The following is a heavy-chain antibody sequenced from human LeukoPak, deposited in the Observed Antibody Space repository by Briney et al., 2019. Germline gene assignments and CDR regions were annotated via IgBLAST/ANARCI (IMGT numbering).Heavy chain of an antibody. CDR1: GFTFSAYA. CDR2: ISGSDDLT. CDR3: AKAATRRAASNYYYYGMDV. V-gene: IGHV3-23*01. D-gene: IGHD4-11*01. Sequence: PGGSLRLSCAASGFTFSAYAMSWVRQAPGKGLEWVSVISGSDDLTYYSDSVKGRFTISRDNSKNILYLQMSSLRADDTALYYCAKAATRRAASNYYYYGMDVWGHGTTVTVFS. J-gene: IGHJ6*02.